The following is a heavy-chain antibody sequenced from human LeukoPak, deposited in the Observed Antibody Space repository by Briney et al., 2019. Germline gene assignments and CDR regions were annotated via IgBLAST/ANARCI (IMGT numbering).Heavy chain of an antibody. Sequence: SSETLSLTCTVSGGSISSSSYYWGWIRQPPGKGLEWIGSIYYSGSTYYNPSLKSRVTISVDTSKNQFSLKLSSVTAADTAVYYCASHGRMRHYYDSSGYYYAYYFDYWGQGTLVTVSS. CDR1: GGSISSSSYY. V-gene: IGHV4-39*01. CDR3: ASHGRMRHYYDSSGYYYAYYFDY. J-gene: IGHJ4*02. CDR2: IYYSGST. D-gene: IGHD3-22*01.